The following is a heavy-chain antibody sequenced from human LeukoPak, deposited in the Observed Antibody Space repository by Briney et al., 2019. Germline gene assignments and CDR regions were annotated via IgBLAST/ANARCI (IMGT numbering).Heavy chain of an antibody. CDR1: GFTFSSYW. J-gene: IGHJ5*02. CDR3: ARDRAAAGSNWFDP. CDR2: INSDGSST. Sequence: GGSLRLSCAAPGFTFSSYWMRWVRQAPGKGLVWVSRINSDGSSTSYADSVKGRFTISRDNAKNTLYLQMNSLRAEDTAVYYCARDRAAAGSNWFDPWGQGTLVTVSS. D-gene: IGHD6-13*01. V-gene: IGHV3-74*01.